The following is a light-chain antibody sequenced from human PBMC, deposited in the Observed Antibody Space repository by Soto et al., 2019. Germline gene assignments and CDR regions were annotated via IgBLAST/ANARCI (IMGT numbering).Light chain of an antibody. CDR2: DAS. J-gene: IGKJ2*01. CDR1: QDISTS. Sequence: DIQLTQSPSSLSASIGDSVTITCQASQDISTSLNWYHRRPGKAPKLLITDASTLQTGVPPRFRGIGAGTDFSFTISRLQPEDFGEYYCQQYENVPTFGQGTKVKIK. V-gene: IGKV1-33*01. CDR3: QQYENVPT.